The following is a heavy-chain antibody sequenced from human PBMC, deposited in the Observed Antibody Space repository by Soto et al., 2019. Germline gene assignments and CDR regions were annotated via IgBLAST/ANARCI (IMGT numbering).Heavy chain of an antibody. J-gene: IGHJ6*03. CDR1: GYTLTELS. CDR2: FDPEDGET. D-gene: IGHD3-3*01. Sequence: ASVKVSCKVSGYTLTELSMHWVRQAPGKGLEWMGGFDPEDGETIYAQKFQGRVTMTEDTSTDTAYMELSSLRSEDTAVYYCATSTIFGVGHYYYMDVWGKGTTVTVSS. CDR3: ATSTIFGVGHYYYMDV. V-gene: IGHV1-24*01.